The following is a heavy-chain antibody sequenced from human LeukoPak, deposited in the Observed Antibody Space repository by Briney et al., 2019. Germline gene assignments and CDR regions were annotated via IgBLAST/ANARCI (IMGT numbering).Heavy chain of an antibody. V-gene: IGHV4-39*07. J-gene: IGHJ6*03. D-gene: IGHD3-10*01. CDR2: IYTSGST. CDR3: AREGWGTMVRGASDNYYYMDV. Sequence: SETLSLTCTVSGGSISSSSYYWGWIRQPPGKGLEWIGRIYTSGSTNYNPSLKSRVTISVDTSKNQFSLKLSSVTAADTAVYYCAREGWGTMVRGASDNYYYMDVWGKGTTVTISS. CDR1: GGSISSSSYY.